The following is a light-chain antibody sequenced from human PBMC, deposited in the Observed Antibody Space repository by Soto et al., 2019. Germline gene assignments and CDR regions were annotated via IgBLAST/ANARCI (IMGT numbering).Light chain of an antibody. V-gene: IGKV3-20*01. Sequence: DIVMTQSPATLSVAPGERVTFSCRASQGVSRKLAWYQHKPGQAPRLLISGASTGATGIPDRFSGGGSATDFTLTVSRLEPEDFAVYYCQQYGSSPRTFGQGTKLEIK. CDR3: QQYGSSPRT. CDR1: QGVSRK. CDR2: GAS. J-gene: IGKJ2*01.